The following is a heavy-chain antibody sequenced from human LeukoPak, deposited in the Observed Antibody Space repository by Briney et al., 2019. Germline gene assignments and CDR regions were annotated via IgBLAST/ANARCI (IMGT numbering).Heavy chain of an antibody. D-gene: IGHD3-16*02. J-gene: IGHJ5*02. Sequence: ASVKVSCKASGYTFTSYGISWVRQAPGQGLEWMGWISAYNGNTNYAQKLQGRVTMTTDTSTSTAYMELRSLRSDDTAVYYCAREAPFGGVIARNWFDPWGQGTLVTVSS. CDR1: GYTFTSYG. V-gene: IGHV1-18*01. CDR2: ISAYNGNT. CDR3: AREAPFGGVIARNWFDP.